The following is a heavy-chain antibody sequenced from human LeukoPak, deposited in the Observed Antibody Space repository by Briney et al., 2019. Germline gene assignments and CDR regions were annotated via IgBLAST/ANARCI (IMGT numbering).Heavy chain of an antibody. CDR2: ISSSDSTR. CDR3: AWMAAAYDFDY. Sequence: PGGSLRLSCAASGFTFSDHYMNWIRQAPGKGLEWISYISSSDSTRYYADSVKGRFTISRDNADNSLYLQTNSLRAEDTALYYCAWMAAAYDFDYWGQGILVTVSS. CDR1: GFTFSDHY. J-gene: IGHJ4*02. V-gene: IGHV3-11*01. D-gene: IGHD6-25*01.